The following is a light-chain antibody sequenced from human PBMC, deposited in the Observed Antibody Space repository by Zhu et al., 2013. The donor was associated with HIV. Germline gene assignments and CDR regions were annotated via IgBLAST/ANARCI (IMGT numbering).Light chain of an antibody. CDR3: QYYGSSPNS. CDR2: GAS. V-gene: IGKV3-20*01. Sequence: EIVLTQSPGTLSLSPGERATLSCRASQSVSSSYLAWYQQKPGQAPRLLIYGASSRATGIPDRFSGSGSGTDFTLTISRLEPEDFAVYYCQYYGSSPNSFGQGTKLEIK. J-gene: IGKJ2*03. CDR1: QSVSSSY.